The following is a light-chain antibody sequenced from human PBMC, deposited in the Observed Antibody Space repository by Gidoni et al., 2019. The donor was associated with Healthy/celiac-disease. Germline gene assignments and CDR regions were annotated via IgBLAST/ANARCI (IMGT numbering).Light chain of an antibody. V-gene: IGKV1-39*01. CDR2: AAS. J-gene: IGKJ4*01. CDR3: QQSYSTPLT. CDR1: QSISSY. Sequence: QMTHSPSSLSASVGDRVTITCRASQSISSYLNWYQQKPGKAPKLLIYAASSLQSGVPSRFSGSGSGTDFTLTISSLQPEDFATYYCQQSYSTPLTFGGGTKVEIK.